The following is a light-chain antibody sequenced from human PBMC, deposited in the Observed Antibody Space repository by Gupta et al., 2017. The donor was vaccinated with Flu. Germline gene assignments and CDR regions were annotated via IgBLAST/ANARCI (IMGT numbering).Light chain of an antibody. J-gene: IGKJ2*01. CDR1: QSVNDW. V-gene: IGKV1-5*03. Sequence: DIQMTQSPSTLSASVGDRVTITCRASQSVNDWLAWYQQKPGKVPKLLIYKTSTLESGVPSRFSGSGSGTEFTLTISSLQPDDFATYYCQQDDNSSRTFGQGTTLEIE. CDR3: QQDDNSSRT. CDR2: KTS.